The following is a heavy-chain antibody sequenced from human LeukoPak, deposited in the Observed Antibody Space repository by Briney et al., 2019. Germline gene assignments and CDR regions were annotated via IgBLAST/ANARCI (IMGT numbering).Heavy chain of an antibody. CDR3: VRDRLASGSGSYSLAH. V-gene: IGHV3-21*01. CDR1: GITFSSDS. J-gene: IGHJ3*01. Sequence: GGSLRLSCAASGITFSSDSMNWVRQAPGKGLEWVSSISSGSNYIYYADSVKGRFTISRDDAKNSMYLQMNGLRAEDTAVYYCVRDRLASGSGSYSLAHWGQGTMVTVSS. CDR2: ISSGSNYI. D-gene: IGHD3-10*01.